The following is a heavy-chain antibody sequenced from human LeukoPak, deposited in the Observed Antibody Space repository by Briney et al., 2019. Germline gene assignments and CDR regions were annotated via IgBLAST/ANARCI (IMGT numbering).Heavy chain of an antibody. CDR3: ARVHNTIY. Sequence: PGRSLRLSCAGSGFTLNDYYVNWLRQAPGKGLEWIAYISSSSRSVNYADSVKGRFTLSRDYAKNSVNLDMTSLRGEDTAIYYCARVHNTIYWGQGLLATVSS. V-gene: IGHV3-11*04. CDR2: ISSSSRSV. J-gene: IGHJ4*02. CDR1: GFTLNDYY. D-gene: IGHD5-24*01.